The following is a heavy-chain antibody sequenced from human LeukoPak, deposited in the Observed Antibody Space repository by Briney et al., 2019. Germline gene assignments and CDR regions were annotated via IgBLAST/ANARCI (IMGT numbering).Heavy chain of an antibody. D-gene: IGHD1-26*01. Sequence: SVKVSCKASGGTFSSYAISWVRQAPGQGLEWMGGIIPIFGTANYAQKFQGRVTMTRNTSISTAYMELSSLRSEDTAVYYCARGTPIVGAGYWGQGTLVTVSS. CDR3: ARGTPIVGAGY. J-gene: IGHJ4*02. V-gene: IGHV1-69*05. CDR2: IIPIFGTA. CDR1: GGTFSSYA.